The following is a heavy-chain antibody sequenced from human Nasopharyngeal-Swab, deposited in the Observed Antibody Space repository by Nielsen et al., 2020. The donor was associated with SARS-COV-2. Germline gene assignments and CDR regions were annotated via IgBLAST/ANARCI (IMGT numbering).Heavy chain of an antibody. J-gene: IGHJ4*02. CDR1: GFIFSSYT. D-gene: IGHD3-16*02. V-gene: IGHV3-23*01. Sequence: GESLKISCVGSGFIFSSYTMNWVRQAPGKGLEWVSAISGGGSTFYAESVRGRFTVSRENFRKTLYLEMNSLRVEDTALYYCASEVGGSYRDFDYWGQGTLVTVSS. CDR3: ASEVGGSYRDFDY. CDR2: ISGGGST.